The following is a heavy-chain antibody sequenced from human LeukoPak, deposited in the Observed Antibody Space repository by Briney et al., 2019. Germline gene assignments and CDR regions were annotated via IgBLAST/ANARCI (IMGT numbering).Heavy chain of an antibody. J-gene: IGHJ6*03. CDR3: ARERMGCTNGVCYSYYYYMDV. Sequence: PSETLSLTCTVSGGSISSYYWSWIRQPAGKGLEWIGRIYTSGSTNYNPSLKSRVTISVDTSKNQFSLKLSSVTAADTAVYYCARERMGCTNGVCYSYYYYMDVWGKGTTVTVSS. V-gene: IGHV4-4*07. CDR1: GGSISSYY. D-gene: IGHD2-8*01. CDR2: IYTSGST.